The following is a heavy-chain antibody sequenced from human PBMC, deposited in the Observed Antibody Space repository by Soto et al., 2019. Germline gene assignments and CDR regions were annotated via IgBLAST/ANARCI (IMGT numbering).Heavy chain of an antibody. J-gene: IGHJ5*02. V-gene: IGHV3-9*01. CDR1: GFTFDDYA. Sequence: EVQLVESGGGLVQPGRSLRLSCAASGFTFDDYAMHWVRQAPGKGLEWVSGISWNSGSIGYADSVKGRFTISRDNAKNSLYLQMNSLGDEDTALYYCAKDPQVTGEPYNWNAWFDPWGQGTLVTVSS. CDR2: ISWNSGSI. D-gene: IGHD1-20*01. CDR3: AKDPQVTGEPYNWNAWFDP.